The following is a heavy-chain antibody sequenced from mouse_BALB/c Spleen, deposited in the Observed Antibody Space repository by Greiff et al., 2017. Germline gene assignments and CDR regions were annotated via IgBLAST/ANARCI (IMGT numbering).Heavy chain of an antibody. Sequence: EVQLLQSGAELVKPGASVQLSCTASGFNIKDTYMHWVKQRPEQGLEWIGRIDPANGNTKYDPKFQGKATITADTSSNTAYLQLSSLTSEDTAVYYCASLNDGYYVYAMDYWGQGTSDTVSS. CDR1: GFNIKDTY. V-gene: IGHV14-3*02. CDR3: ASLNDGYYVYAMDY. CDR2: IDPANGNT. J-gene: IGHJ4*01. D-gene: IGHD2-3*01.